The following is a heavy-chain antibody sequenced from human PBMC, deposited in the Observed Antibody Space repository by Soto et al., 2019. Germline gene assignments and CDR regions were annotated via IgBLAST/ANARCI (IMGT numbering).Heavy chain of an antibody. CDR3: ASSLLYGMDV. Sequence: SETLSLTCTVSGVSISSGDYYWSWIRQPPGKGLEWIGYIYHSGTTECNPYLKSRVSMSLDKSKNQFPLNVTSVTAAATAIYYCASSLLYGMDVWGQGTTVTVSS. J-gene: IGHJ6*02. CDR2: IYHSGTT. D-gene: IGHD2-21*01. V-gene: IGHV4-30-4*08. CDR1: GVSISSGDYY.